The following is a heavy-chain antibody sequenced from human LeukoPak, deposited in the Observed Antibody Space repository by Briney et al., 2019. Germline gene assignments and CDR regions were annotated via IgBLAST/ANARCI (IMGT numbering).Heavy chain of an antibody. J-gene: IGHJ4*02. D-gene: IGHD6-13*01. CDR3: ARQAVPAAAAGTGLFDY. V-gene: IGHV4-39*01. Sequence: SETLSLTCTVSGGSISSSSYYWGWIRQPPGKGLEWIGSIYYSGSTYYNPSLKSRVTISVDTSENQFSLKLSSVTAADTAVYYCARQAVPAAAAGTGLFDYWGQGTLVTVSS. CDR2: IYYSGST. CDR1: GGSISSSSYY.